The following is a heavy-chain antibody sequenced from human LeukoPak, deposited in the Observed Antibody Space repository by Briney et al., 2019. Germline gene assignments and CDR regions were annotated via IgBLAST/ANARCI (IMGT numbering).Heavy chain of an antibody. V-gene: IGHV1-3*01. Sequence: ASVKVSCKTSGYNFASYTMHWLRQAPGQSPEWMGSINGDNGNIKYSEKFQGRVTFTRDTSASSAYMELSRLRSEDTAVYYCARSSSGTYHYWGQGTLVTVSS. CDR2: INGDNGNI. D-gene: IGHD3-10*01. CDR1: GYNFASYT. CDR3: ARSSSGTYHY. J-gene: IGHJ4*02.